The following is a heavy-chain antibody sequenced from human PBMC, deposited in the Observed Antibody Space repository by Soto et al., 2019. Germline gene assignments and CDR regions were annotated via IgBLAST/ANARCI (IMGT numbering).Heavy chain of an antibody. V-gene: IGHV1-58*01. Sequence: QMQLVQSGPEVKKPGTSVKVSCKASGFTFTSSAVQWVRQARGQRLEWIGWIVVGSGNTNYAQKFQERVTITRDMSTSTAYMELSSLRSEDTAVYYCAADTRFGGYWAGGYWGQGTLVTVSS. CDR1: GFTFTSSA. CDR3: AADTRFGGYWAGGY. CDR2: IVVGSGNT. J-gene: IGHJ4*02. D-gene: IGHD3-22*01.